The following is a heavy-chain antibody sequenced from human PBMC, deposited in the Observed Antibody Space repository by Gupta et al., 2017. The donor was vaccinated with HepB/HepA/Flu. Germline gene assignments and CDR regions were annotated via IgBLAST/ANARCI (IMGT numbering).Heavy chain of an antibody. J-gene: IGHJ4*02. D-gene: IGHD3-3*01. V-gene: IGHV1-2*02. Sequence: QVHLVQSGAAVQKPGASVRVSCKASGYTFSDYSIHWVRQAPGQGIEWMGWINTKTDGTSYAQKVQGRVAMTGDTSINIGYMELTRLKSEDTAMYYCARERERPIYYDRLFDFWGQGPLVTVSS. CDR2: INTKTDGT. CDR3: ARERERPIYYDRLFDF. CDR1: GYTFSDYS.